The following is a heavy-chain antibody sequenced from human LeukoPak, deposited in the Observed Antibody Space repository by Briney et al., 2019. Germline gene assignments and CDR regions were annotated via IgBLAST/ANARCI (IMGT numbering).Heavy chain of an antibody. Sequence: PSETLSLTCTVSGGSISSSSYYWGWIRQPPGKGLEWIGSIYYSGSTYYNPSLKSRVTISVDTSKNQFSLKLSSVTAADTAVYYCARGYCSSTSCYEAGFDYYGMDVWGQGTTVTVSS. CDR1: GGSISSSSYY. D-gene: IGHD2-2*01. V-gene: IGHV4-39*07. CDR3: ARGYCSSTSCYEAGFDYYGMDV. J-gene: IGHJ6*02. CDR2: IYYSGST.